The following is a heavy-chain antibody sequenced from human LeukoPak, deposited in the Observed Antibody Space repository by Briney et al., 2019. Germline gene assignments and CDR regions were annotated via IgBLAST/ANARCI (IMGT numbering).Heavy chain of an antibody. D-gene: IGHD4-11*01. J-gene: IGHJ4*02. V-gene: IGHV3-53*01. CDR3: ARAHIAYSNYV. Sequence: GGSLRLSCAASGFTVSSNYMSWVRQAPGKGLEWVSVIYSGGSTYYADSVKGRFTISGDNSKNTLYLQMNSLRAEDTAVYYCARAHIAYSNYVWGQGTLVTVSS. CDR1: GFTVSSNY. CDR2: IYSGGST.